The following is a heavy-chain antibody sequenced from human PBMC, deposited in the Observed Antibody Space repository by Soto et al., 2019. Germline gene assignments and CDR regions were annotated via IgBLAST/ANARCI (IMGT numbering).Heavy chain of an antibody. D-gene: IGHD3-10*01. Sequence: SETLSLTCTVSGVSLTSGSWLTWVRPSPQRGLEYIGEIFHDGTANYYPSFERRVAMSVDTSRNQFSLKLTSVTAADTAVYFCARLVYDTRLNYMYFDFWGPGTLVTVSS. CDR1: GVSLTSGSW. CDR2: IFHDGTA. V-gene: IGHV4-4*02. CDR3: ARLVYDTRLNYMYFDF. J-gene: IGHJ4*02.